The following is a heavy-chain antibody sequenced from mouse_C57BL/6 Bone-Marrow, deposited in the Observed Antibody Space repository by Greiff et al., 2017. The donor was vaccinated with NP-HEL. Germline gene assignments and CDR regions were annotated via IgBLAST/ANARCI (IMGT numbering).Heavy chain of an antibody. J-gene: IGHJ3*01. D-gene: IGHD1-1*02. Sequence: QVQLQQPGAELVRPGTSVKLSCKASGYTFTSYWMHWVKQRPGQGLEWIGVIDPSDSYTNYNQKFKGKATLTVDTSSSTAYMQLSSLTSEDSAVYYCAITIPTPWFAYWGQGTLVTVSA. CDR3: AITIPTPWFAY. V-gene: IGHV1-59*01. CDR2: IDPSDSYT. CDR1: GYTFTSYW.